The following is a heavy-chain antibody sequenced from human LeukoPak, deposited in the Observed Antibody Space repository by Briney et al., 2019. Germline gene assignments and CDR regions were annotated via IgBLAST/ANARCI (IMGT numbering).Heavy chain of an antibody. D-gene: IGHD5-12*01. Sequence: PGGSLRLSCAASGFTFSSFWMHWVRQAPGKGLEWVSSIKGDGSSTNHADSVKGRFTISRDNAKNTLYLQTNSLRAEDTAVYYCARARGSGLSYFDYWGQGALVTVSS. V-gene: IGHV3-74*01. J-gene: IGHJ4*02. CDR3: ARARGSGLSYFDY. CDR2: IKGDGSST. CDR1: GFTFSSFW.